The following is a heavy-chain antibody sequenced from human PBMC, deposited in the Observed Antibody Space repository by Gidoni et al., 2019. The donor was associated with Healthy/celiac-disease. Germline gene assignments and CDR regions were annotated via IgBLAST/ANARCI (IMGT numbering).Heavy chain of an antibody. J-gene: IGHJ4*02. V-gene: IGHV4-30-2*04. CDR3: ARVGGPRGRHHDYGDYGIDVVTAITFDY. CDR2: ST. Sequence: STYYNPSLKSRVTISVDTSKNQFSLKLSSVTAADTAVYYCARVGGPRGRHHDYGDYGIDVVTAITFDYWGQGTLVTVSS. D-gene: IGHD4-17*01.